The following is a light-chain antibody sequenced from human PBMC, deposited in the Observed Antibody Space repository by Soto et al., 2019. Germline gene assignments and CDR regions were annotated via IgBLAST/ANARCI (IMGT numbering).Light chain of an antibody. V-gene: IGKV3-11*01. CDR1: QSVSSY. CDR2: DAS. J-gene: IGKJ1*01. CDR3: QQRSNWPPT. Sequence: EIVLTQSPATLYLSPGERATLSCRASQSVSSYLAWYQQKPGQAPRLLIYDASNRATGIPARFSGSGSGTDFTLTISSPEPEDFAVYYCQQRSNWPPTFGQGTKVEIK.